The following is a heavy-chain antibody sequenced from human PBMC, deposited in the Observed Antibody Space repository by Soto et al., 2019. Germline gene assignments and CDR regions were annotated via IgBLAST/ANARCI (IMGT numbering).Heavy chain of an antibody. CDR1: GVTFSSYG. D-gene: IGHD7-27*01. CDR2: IIPIFGTA. Sequence: ASVKVSCKASGVTFSSYGISWVRQAPGQGLEWMGGIIPIFGTANYAQKFQGRVTITADASTSTAYMELSSLRSEDTAVYYCARGANWVDIWGQGTMVTVSS. J-gene: IGHJ3*02. V-gene: IGHV1-69*13. CDR3: ARGANWVDI.